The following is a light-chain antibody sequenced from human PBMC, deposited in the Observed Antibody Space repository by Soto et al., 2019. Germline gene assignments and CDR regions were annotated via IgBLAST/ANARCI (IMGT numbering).Light chain of an antibody. V-gene: IGKV3D-20*01. J-gene: IGKJ1*01. CDR1: QSVSSY. CDR2: DSS. CDR3: QQYDNWPWT. Sequence: IVLTQSPATLSLSPGERATLSCGASQSVSSYLAWYQQKPGLAPRLVIYDSSIRATGIPDRFSGSGSGTDFPLTISRLEPEDFAVYYCQQYDNWPWTFGQGTKVDIK.